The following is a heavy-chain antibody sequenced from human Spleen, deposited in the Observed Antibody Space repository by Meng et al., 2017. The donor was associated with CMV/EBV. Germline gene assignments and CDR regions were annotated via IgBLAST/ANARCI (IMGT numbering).Heavy chain of an antibody. CDR2: IYYNGKT. J-gene: IGHJ4*02. V-gene: IGHV4-39*01. CDR1: RRNSDK. CDR3: ARQGYCSSTSRYGGQYFDH. Sequence: RRNSDKEGGIRQRTGKRLEWIGTIYYNGKTYYNPSLKSRVNIYVDTCNNQFSLKLSSVTAADTAVYYCARQGYCSSTSRYGGQYFDHWGQGTLVTVSS. D-gene: IGHD2-2*01.